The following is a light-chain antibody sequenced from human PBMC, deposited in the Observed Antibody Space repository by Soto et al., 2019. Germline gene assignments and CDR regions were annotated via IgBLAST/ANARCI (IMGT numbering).Light chain of an antibody. J-gene: IGKJ1*01. CDR1: QSISSW. Sequence: DIQMTQSPSTLSASVGDRVTITCRASQSISSWLAWDQQKPGKAPKLLIYKASTLQSGVPSRFSGSGSGTEFTLAISSLQPDESATYYCQQYNDNWTFGQGTKVEIK. CDR2: KAS. CDR3: QQYNDNWT. V-gene: IGKV1-5*03.